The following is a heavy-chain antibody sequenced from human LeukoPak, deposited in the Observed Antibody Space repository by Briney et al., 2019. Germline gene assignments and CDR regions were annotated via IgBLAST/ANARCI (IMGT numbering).Heavy chain of an antibody. V-gene: IGHV1-69*05. Sequence: GASVKVSCKASGGTFSSYAISWVRQAPGQGLEWMGGIIPIFGTANYAQKFQGRVTITTDESTSTAYMELSSLRSEDTAVYYCARDGAMYTWNHQGWFDPWGQGTLVTVSS. D-gene: IGHD1-14*01. CDR1: GGTFSSYA. J-gene: IGHJ5*02. CDR2: IIPIFGTA. CDR3: ARDGAMYTWNHQGWFDP.